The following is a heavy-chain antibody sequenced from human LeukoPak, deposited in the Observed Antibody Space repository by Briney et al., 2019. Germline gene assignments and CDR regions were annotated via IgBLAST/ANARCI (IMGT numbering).Heavy chain of an antibody. CDR1: GFTFSDYS. V-gene: IGHV3-23*01. D-gene: IGHD2-2*02. CDR2: IRADGSST. CDR3: AKGGYTTPFDY. J-gene: IGHJ4*02. Sequence: PGGSLRLSCAASGFTFSDYSMTWVRRAPGKGLEWVSTIRADGSSTYYADSVKGRFTISRDNSKTTLSLQMNSLRAEDTALYYCAKGGYTTPFDYWGQGTLVTVSS.